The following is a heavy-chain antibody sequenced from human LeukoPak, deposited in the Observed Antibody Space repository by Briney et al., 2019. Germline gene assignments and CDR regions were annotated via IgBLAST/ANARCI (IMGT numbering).Heavy chain of an antibody. V-gene: IGHV3-23*01. D-gene: IGHD5-12*01. J-gene: IGHJ4*02. CDR2: ISSSGGNT. CDR3: AKDRPTWPIDY. CDR1: GFTFSSYS. Sequence: GGSLRLSCAASGFTFSSYSMSWVRQAPGKGLEWVSAISSSGGNTYYADSVKGRFTISRDNSKNTLYLQMNGLRAEDTAVYYCAKDRPTWPIDYWGQGTLVTVSS.